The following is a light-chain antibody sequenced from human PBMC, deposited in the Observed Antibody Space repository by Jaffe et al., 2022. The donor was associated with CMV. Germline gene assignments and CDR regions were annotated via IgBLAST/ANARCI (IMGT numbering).Light chain of an antibody. CDR1: TSDVGSYNR. Sequence: QSALTQPPSVSGSPGQSVTISCTGTTSDVGSYNRVSWYQQPPGTAPKLIIYEVNNRPSGVPDRFSGSRSGNTASLTISGLQAEDEADYYCSSYTRSSTRVFGGGTKLTVL. CDR3: SSYTRSSTRV. J-gene: IGLJ2*01. V-gene: IGLV2-18*02. CDR2: EVN.